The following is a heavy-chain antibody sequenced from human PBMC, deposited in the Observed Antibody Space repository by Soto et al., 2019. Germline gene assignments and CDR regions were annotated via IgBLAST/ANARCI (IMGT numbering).Heavy chain of an antibody. J-gene: IGHJ4*02. V-gene: IGHV3-74*01. Sequence: EVQLVESGGGLVQPGGSLRLSCAASGFTFSSYWMHWVRQAPGKGLVWVSRINSDGSSTSYTDSVKGRFTISRDNAKNTLYLQMNRLRAEDTAVYYCARGPITMVRGAHFDYWGQGTLVTVSS. CDR2: INSDGSST. CDR3: ARGPITMVRGAHFDY. D-gene: IGHD3-10*01. CDR1: GFTFSSYW.